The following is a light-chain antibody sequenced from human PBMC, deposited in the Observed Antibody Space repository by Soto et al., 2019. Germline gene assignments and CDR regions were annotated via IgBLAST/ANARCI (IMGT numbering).Light chain of an antibody. V-gene: IGKV1-33*01. CDR2: AAS. J-gene: IGKJ4*01. Sequence: DIQMTQSPSSLSASVGDRVTITCQASQDISNYLNWYQQKPGKAPKLLIYAASNLETGVPSRFSGSGSGKDFTFTISSLQPEDIATYCCQQYDNLPLTFGGGTKVEIK. CDR1: QDISNY. CDR3: QQYDNLPLT.